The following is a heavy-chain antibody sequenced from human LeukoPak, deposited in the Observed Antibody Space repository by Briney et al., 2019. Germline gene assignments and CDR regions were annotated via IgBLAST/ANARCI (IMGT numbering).Heavy chain of an antibody. Sequence: GGSLRLSCATSGFSFSNAWMNWVRQAPGKGLEWVGRIRSNSDGGTIDYAASVKDRFTLSRDDSKNTLYLQLNSLQTADTAVYYCATDSHDYTWGQGTLVTVSS. V-gene: IGHV3-15*07. CDR3: ATDSHDYT. CDR2: IRSNSDGGTI. D-gene: IGHD4-11*01. J-gene: IGHJ5*02. CDR1: GFSFSNAW.